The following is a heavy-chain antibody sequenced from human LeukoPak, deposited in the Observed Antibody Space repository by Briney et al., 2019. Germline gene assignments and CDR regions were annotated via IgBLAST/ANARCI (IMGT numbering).Heavy chain of an antibody. CDR3: ARVSGWYSNAFDI. D-gene: IGHD6-19*01. Sequence: GGSLRLSCAASGFTLSDYYMSWIRQAPGKGLEWVSYISSSGSTIYYADSVKGRFTISRDNAKNSLYLQMNSLRAEDTAVYYCARVSGWYSNAFDIWGQGTMVTVSS. J-gene: IGHJ3*02. CDR1: GFTLSDYY. CDR2: ISSSGSTI. V-gene: IGHV3-11*01.